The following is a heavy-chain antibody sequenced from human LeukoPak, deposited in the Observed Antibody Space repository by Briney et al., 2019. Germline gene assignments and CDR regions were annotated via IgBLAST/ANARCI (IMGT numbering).Heavy chain of an antibody. J-gene: IGHJ4*02. D-gene: IGHD2-8*01. CDR2: INPNSGGT. CDR3: ARGYCTNGVCPVLFLDY. Sequence: ASVKVSCKASGYTFTGYYMHWVRQAPGQGLEWMGWINPNSGGTNYAQKFQGRVTMTRDMSTSTVYMELSSLRSEDTAVYYCARGYCTNGVCPVLFLDYWGQGTLVTVSS. CDR1: GYTFTGYY. V-gene: IGHV1-2*02.